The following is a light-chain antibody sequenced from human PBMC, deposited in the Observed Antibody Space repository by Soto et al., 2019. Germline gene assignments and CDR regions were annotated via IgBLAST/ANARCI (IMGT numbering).Light chain of an antibody. CDR2: VAS. CDR1: QRITTN. V-gene: IGKV1-39*01. CDR3: QESYGASLT. Sequence: DIQVTQSPSSLSASVGDRVTITCRTSQRITTNLHWYQQKPGKAPKLLMYVASNLQSGVPSRFSGSGYGTEFTLIINYLQPEDFATHYCQESYGASLTFGPGSRVDVK. J-gene: IGKJ3*01.